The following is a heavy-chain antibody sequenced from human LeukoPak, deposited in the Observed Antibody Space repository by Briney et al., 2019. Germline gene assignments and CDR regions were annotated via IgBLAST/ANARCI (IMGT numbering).Heavy chain of an antibody. Sequence: AGSLRLSCAASGFTFSNYGMNWVRQAPGKGLEWLSFISSSSSTIYYADSVKGRFTISRDTAKSSLYLQMNSLRDEDTAVYYCASNPREKDYWGQGTLVTVSS. J-gene: IGHJ4*02. V-gene: IGHV3-48*02. CDR1: GFTFSNYG. CDR2: ISSSSSTI. CDR3: ASNPREKDY.